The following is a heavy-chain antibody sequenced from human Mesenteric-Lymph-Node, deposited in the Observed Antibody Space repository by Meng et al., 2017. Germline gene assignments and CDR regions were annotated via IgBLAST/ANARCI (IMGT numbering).Heavy chain of an antibody. CDR1: GFTFSSYW. CDR3: ARDPTVLWFGELSPYYYYGMDV. V-gene: IGHV3-7*01. D-gene: IGHD3-10*01. Sequence: GGSLRLSCAASGFTFSSYWMSWVRQAPGKGLEWVANIKQDGSEKYYVDSVKGRFTISRDNAKNSLYLQMNSLRAEDTAVYYCARDPTVLWFGELSPYYYYGMDVWGQGTTVTVSS. J-gene: IGHJ6*02. CDR2: IKQDGSEK.